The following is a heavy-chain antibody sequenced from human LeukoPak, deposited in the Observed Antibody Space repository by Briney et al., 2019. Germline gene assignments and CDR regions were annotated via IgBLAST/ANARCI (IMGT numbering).Heavy chain of an antibody. Sequence: GASVKVSCKASGGTFSSYAISWVRQAPGQGLEWMGGIIPIFGTANYAQKFQGRVTITADKSTSTAYMGLSSLRSEDTAVYYCARVGILGGDAFDIWGQGTMVTVSS. J-gene: IGHJ3*02. D-gene: IGHD4-23*01. V-gene: IGHV1-69*06. CDR3: ARVGILGGDAFDI. CDR2: IIPIFGTA. CDR1: GGTFSSYA.